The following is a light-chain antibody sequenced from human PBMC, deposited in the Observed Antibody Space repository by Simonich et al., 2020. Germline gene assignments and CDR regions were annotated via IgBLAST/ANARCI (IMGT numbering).Light chain of an antibody. CDR2: LNSDGSH. CDR1: SGHSSYA. CDR3: QTWGTGIVV. V-gene: IGLV4-69*01. J-gene: IGLJ2*01. Sequence: QLVLTQSPSASASLGASVKLTCTLSSGHSSYAIAWHQQQPEKGPRYLMKLNSDGSHSKVDGIPVRFSGSSSGAERYLTISSLQSEDEADYYCQTWGTGIVVFGGGTKLTVL.